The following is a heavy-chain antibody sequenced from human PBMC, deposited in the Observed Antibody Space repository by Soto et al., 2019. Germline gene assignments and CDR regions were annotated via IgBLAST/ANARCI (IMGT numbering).Heavy chain of an antibody. V-gene: IGHV1-46*03. CDR3: ARKGWSYYYFWSGYYTPGDAFDI. J-gene: IGHJ3*02. D-gene: IGHD3-3*01. Sequence: ASVKVSCKASGYTFTSYYMHWVRQAPGQGLEWMGIINPSGGSTSYAQKFQGRVTMTRDTSTSTVYMELSSLRSEDTAVYYCARKGWSYYYFWSGYYTPGDAFDIWG. CDR2: INPSGGST. CDR1: GYTFTSYY.